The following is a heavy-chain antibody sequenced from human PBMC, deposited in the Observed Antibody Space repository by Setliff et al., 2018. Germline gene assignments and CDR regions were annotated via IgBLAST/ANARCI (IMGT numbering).Heavy chain of an antibody. J-gene: IGHJ6*03. V-gene: IGHV4-4*02. CDR2: INQSGTT. Sequence: SETLSLTCAVSGDSISNDYWWSWVRQPPERELEWIGEINQSGTTNYNPPLKGRATISVDNSKNQFSLNLNSVTAADTAVYYCARMSGFQYMDVWGKGTTVTVSS. CDR3: ARMSGFQYMDV. D-gene: IGHD3-3*01. CDR1: GDSISNDYW.